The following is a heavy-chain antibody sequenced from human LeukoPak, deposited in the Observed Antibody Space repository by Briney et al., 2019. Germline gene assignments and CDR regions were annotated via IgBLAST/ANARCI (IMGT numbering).Heavy chain of an antibody. Sequence: PGGSLRLSCAASGFTFSSYSMNWVRQAPGKGLEWVSSISSSSSYIYYADSVKGRFTISRDNSNKTLFLQMNSLRAEDTALYYCAKDWHSVTIFDSWGQGTLVTVSS. CDR3: AKDWHSVTIFDS. CDR2: ISSSSSYI. CDR1: GFTFSSYS. J-gene: IGHJ4*02. V-gene: IGHV3-21*01. D-gene: IGHD4-17*01.